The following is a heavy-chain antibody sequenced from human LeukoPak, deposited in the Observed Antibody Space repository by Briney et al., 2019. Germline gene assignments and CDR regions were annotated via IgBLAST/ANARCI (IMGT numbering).Heavy chain of an antibody. V-gene: IGHV4-59*01. J-gene: IGHJ5*01. CDR3: ARDRTGNNWFDP. CDR1: GGSISNDY. Sequence: SETLSLTCSVFGGSISNDYWSWIRLPPGKGLEWIGYIYYSGNTNYNPSLSNRVTISVDTSKNQFSLRLSSVTAADAAVYYCARDRTGNNWFDPWGQGTLVTVSS. D-gene: IGHD1-1*01. CDR2: IYYSGNT.